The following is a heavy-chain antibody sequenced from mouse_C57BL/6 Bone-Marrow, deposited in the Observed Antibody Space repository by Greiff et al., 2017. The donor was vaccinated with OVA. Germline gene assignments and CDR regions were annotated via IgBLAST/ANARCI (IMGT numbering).Heavy chain of an antibody. V-gene: IGHV1-85*01. J-gene: IGHJ2*01. CDR3: ARRVTTPVRDYFDY. Sequence: QVQLQQSGPELVKPGASVKLSCKASGYTFTSYDINWVKQRPGQGLEWIGWIYPRDGSTKYNEKFKGKATLTVDTSSSTAYMELHSLTSEDSAVYFGARRVTTPVRDYFDYWGQGTTLTVSS. CDR2: IYPRDGST. CDR1: GYTFTSYD. D-gene: IGHD2-3*01.